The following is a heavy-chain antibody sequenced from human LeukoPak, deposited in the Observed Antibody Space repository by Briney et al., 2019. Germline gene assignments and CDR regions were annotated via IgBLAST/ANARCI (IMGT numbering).Heavy chain of an antibody. V-gene: IGHV3-74*01. CDR3: ARVRYFDRYLDY. J-gene: IGHJ4*02. D-gene: IGHD3-9*01. Sequence: GGSLRLSCAASGFTFSSYWMHWVRQAPGKGLVWVSRINSDGSSTSYADSVKGRFTISRDNAKNTLYLQMNSLRAEDTAVYYCARVRYFDRYLDYWGQGTLVTVSS. CDR2: INSDGSST. CDR1: GFTFSSYW.